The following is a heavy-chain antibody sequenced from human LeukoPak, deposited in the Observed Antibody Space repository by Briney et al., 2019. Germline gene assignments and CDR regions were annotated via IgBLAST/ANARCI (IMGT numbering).Heavy chain of an antibody. J-gene: IGHJ4*02. CDR1: GFAVSGNY. CDR2: IYSDGRT. CDR3: AKLKGWYGEGYFDY. D-gene: IGHD3-10*01. V-gene: IGHV3-53*01. Sequence: PGGSLSLSCAASGFAVSGNYMSWVRQAPGKGLEWVSVIYSDGRTYYADSVKGRFTISRDISKNTLCLQMTSLRAEDTAVYYCAKLKGWYGEGYFDYWGPGTLVTVSS.